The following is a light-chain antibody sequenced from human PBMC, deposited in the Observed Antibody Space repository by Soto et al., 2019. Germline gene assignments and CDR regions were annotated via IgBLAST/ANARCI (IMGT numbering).Light chain of an antibody. V-gene: IGLV2-14*01. CDR3: SSYTSSTTSV. CDR2: EVS. CDR1: SSDIGSYNF. J-gene: IGLJ1*01. Sequence: QSALAQPASVSGSPGQSITISCTGTSSDIGSYNFVSWYQQHPGKAPKLIIYEVSNRPSGISNRFSGSKSDNTASLTISGLQAEDEADYYCSSYTSSTTSVFGIGTKVNVL.